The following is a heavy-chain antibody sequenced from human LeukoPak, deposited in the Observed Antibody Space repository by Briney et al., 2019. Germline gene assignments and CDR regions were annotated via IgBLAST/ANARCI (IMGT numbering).Heavy chain of an antibody. CDR1: GYTFTSYA. J-gene: IGHJ4*02. CDR2: INTNTGNS. Sequence: ASVKVSCKASGYTFTSYAMSWVRQAPGQGLEWMGWINTNTGNSTYAQGFTGRFVFSLDTSVSTAYLQISSLKAEDTAVYYCARGETWIQDQGGYYFDYWGQGTLVTVSS. D-gene: IGHD5-18*01. CDR3: ARGETWIQDQGGYYFDY. V-gene: IGHV7-4-1*02.